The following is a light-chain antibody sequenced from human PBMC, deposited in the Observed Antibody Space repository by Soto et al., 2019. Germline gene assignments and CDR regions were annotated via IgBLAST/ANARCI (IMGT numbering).Light chain of an antibody. CDR1: SSDVGGYNS. CDR2: EVS. Sequence: QSALTQPASVSGSPGQSITISCTGTSSDVGGYNSVSWYQQHPGKAPKLMIYEVSNRPSGVSNRFSGSKSGNTASLTISGLQAEDDADYYCSSYTSSSTPCVFGPGTKLTVL. V-gene: IGLV2-14*01. J-gene: IGLJ1*01. CDR3: SSYTSSSTPCV.